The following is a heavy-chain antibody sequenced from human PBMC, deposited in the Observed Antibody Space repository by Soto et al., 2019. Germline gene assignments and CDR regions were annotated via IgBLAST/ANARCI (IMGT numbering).Heavy chain of an antibody. CDR1: GYTFTSYG. J-gene: IGHJ4*02. D-gene: IGHD1-1*01. CDR2: ISAHNGNT. CDR3: ARGRYGDY. Sequence: QVHLVQSGAEVKKPGASVKVSCKGSGYTFTSYGITWVRPAPGQGLEWLGWISAHNGNTDYAQKRQGRVTVTRDTSTSTAYMELRSLRSDDTAVYYCARGRYGDYWGQGARFTGSS. V-gene: IGHV1-18*01.